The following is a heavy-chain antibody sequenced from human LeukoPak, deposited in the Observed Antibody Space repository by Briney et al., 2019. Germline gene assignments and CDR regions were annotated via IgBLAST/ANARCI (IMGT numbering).Heavy chain of an antibody. CDR1: GFIFRTYW. Sequence: GGSLRLSCAASGFIFRTYWMHWVRQAPGKGLEWVAFISYDGSNKYYADSVKGRFTISRDNSKNTLYLQMNSLRAEDTAVYYCARDKFDCGDYYYYYGMDVWGQGTTVTVSS. D-gene: IGHD4-17*01. CDR2: ISYDGSNK. CDR3: ARDKFDCGDYYYYYGMDV. J-gene: IGHJ6*02. V-gene: IGHV3-30-3*01.